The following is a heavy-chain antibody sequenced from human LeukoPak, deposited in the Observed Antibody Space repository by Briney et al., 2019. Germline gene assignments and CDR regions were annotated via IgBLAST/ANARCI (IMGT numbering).Heavy chain of an antibody. CDR2: ISFDATNK. V-gene: IGHV3-30*03. J-gene: IGHJ4*02. CDR3: ARSGGFGDFDY. Sequence: PGGSLRLSCAASGFTFSSYGMHWGRQAPGKGLEWVAVISFDATNKYYADSVKGRFTISRDNSKNTLYLQMNSPRAEDTAVYYCARSGGFGDFDYWGQGTLVTVSS. D-gene: IGHD3-10*01. CDR1: GFTFSSYG.